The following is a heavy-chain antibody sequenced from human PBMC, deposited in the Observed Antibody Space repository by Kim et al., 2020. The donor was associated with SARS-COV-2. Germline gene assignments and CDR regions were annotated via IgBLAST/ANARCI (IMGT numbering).Heavy chain of an antibody. J-gene: IGHJ2*01. CDR3: ATNTVVTPSYWYFDL. D-gene: IGHD2-21*02. CDR2: IWYDGSNK. Sequence: GGSLRLSCAASGFTFSSYGMHWVRQAPGKGLEWVAVIWYDGSNKYYADSVKGRFTISRDNSKNTLYLQMNSLRAEDTAVYYCATNTVVTPSYWYFDLWGRGTLVTVSS. CDR1: GFTFSSYG. V-gene: IGHV3-33*01.